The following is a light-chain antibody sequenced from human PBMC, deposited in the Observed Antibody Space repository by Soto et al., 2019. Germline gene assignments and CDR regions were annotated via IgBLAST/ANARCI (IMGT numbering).Light chain of an antibody. V-gene: IGKV4-1*01. J-gene: IGKJ4*01. Sequence: IVMTQSPDSLAVSLGERATINCKSSQSVLYSSNNKNYLAWYXQKPGQPPKLLIYWASTRESGVPDRFSGSGSGTDFTLTISSLQAEDVAVYYCQQYYSTPLTFGGGTKVDIK. CDR2: WAS. CDR3: QQYYSTPLT. CDR1: QSVLYSSNNKNY.